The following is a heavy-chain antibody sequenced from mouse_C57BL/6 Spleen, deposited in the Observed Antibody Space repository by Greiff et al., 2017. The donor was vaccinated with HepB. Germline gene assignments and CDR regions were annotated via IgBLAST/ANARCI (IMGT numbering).Heavy chain of an antibody. CDR2: INYDGSST. CDR1: GFTFSDYY. V-gene: IGHV5-16*01. J-gene: IGHJ4*01. D-gene: IGHD2-4*01. Sequence: EVQRVESEGGLVQPGSSMKLSCTASGFTFSDYYMAWVRQVPEKGLEWVANINYDGSSTYYLDSLKSRFIISRDNAKNILYLQMSSLKSEDTATYYCARAIYYEYDGSYYAMDYWGQGTSVTVSS. CDR3: ARAIYYEYDGSYYAMDY.